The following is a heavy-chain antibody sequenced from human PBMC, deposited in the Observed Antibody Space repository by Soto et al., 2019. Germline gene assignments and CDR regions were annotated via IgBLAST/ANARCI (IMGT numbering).Heavy chain of an antibody. Sequence: EAQLVESGGALVQPGGSLRLSCAASGFTFSTYNMNWVRQAPGKGLEWISFLTGSGFTKYYADSVKGRFSISRDNARNSLYLQMDSLRAEDTAVYFCVREWDFYYDYWGQGTLVTVSS. CDR3: VREWDFYYDY. V-gene: IGHV3-48*01. J-gene: IGHJ4*02. CDR2: LTGSGFTK. CDR1: GFTFSTYN. D-gene: IGHD1-26*01.